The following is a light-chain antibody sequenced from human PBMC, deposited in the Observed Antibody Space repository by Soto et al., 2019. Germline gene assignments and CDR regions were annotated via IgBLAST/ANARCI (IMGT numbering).Light chain of an antibody. Sequence: QSVLAQPPSASETPGQRVTISCSGSSSNIGSNYVYWYQQFPGTAPKVLIYRNSQRPSGVPDRFSGSKSGTSASLAISGLRSEDEADYYCAAWDDMLSGPLFGPGTKVTVL. CDR3: AAWDDMLSGPL. CDR2: RNS. CDR1: SSNIGSNY. J-gene: IGLJ1*01. V-gene: IGLV1-47*01.